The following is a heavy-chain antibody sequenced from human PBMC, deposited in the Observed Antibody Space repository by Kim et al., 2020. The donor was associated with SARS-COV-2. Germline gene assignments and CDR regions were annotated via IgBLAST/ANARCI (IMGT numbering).Heavy chain of an antibody. V-gene: IGHV1-69*13. J-gene: IGHJ6*02. CDR3: ASFLQAAAGGDYYYYGMDV. CDR1: GGTFSSYA. CDR2: IIPIFGTA. D-gene: IGHD6-13*01. Sequence: SVKVSCKASGGTFSSYAISWVRQAPGQGLEWMGGIIPIFGTANYAQKFQGRVTITADESTSTAYMELSSLRSEDTAVYYCASFLQAAAGGDYYYYGMDVWGQGTTVTVSS.